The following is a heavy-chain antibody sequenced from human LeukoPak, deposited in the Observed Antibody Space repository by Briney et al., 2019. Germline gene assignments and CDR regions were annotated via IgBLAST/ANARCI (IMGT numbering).Heavy chain of an antibody. CDR1: GFTFSSYW. D-gene: IGHD2-21*01. V-gene: IGHV3-74*01. CDR3: TREGLDP. Sequence: PGGSLRLSCAASGFTFSSYWMHWVRQAPGKGLVWVSRIESDGTGTIYADSVRGRLTISRDNAKNTMYLQMNSLRAEDTAVYYCTREGLDPWGQGTLVTVSS. CDR2: IESDGTGT. J-gene: IGHJ5*02.